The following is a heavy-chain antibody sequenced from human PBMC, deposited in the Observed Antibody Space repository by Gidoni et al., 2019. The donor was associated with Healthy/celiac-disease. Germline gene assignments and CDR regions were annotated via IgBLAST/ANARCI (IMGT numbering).Heavy chain of an antibody. CDR1: GYTFPSYD. CDR3: ARAPGKTYYDFWSGYSNWFDP. J-gene: IGHJ5*02. V-gene: IGHV1-8*01. D-gene: IGHD3-3*01. CDR2: RNPNSGNT. Sequence: QVQLVQSGAEVKKPGASVKVSCKASGYTFPSYDIHWGRQATGQGLEWMGWRNPNSGNTGYAQKFQGRVTMTRNTSISTAYMELSSLRSEDTAVYYCARAPGKTYYDFWSGYSNWFDPWGQGTLVTVSS.